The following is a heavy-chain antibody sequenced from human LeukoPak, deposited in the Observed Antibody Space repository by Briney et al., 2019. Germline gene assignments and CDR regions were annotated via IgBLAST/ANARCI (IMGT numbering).Heavy chain of an antibody. CDR3: ARVEVPVGHDVFRF. J-gene: IGHJ3*01. D-gene: IGHD1-1*01. V-gene: IGHV6-1*01. CDR2: TYYRSRWHY. Sequence: SQTLSLTCAISGGSVSNTNAAWNWLRRSPSRGLEWLGRTYYRSRWHYDYAPSLQSRIVINPDTSRNQFSLQLNSMTPDDAAVYYCARVEVPVGHDVFRFWGQGIVVTVSS. CDR1: GGSVSNTNAA.